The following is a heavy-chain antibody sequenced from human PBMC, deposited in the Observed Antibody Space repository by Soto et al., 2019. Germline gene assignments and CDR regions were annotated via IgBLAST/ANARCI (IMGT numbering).Heavy chain of an antibody. D-gene: IGHD3-10*01. CDR3: ARDSSHYYYGSGSYYWFDP. CDR1: GFTFSDYY. J-gene: IGHJ5*02. V-gene: IGHV3-11*05. CDR2: ISSSSSYT. Sequence: PGGSLRLSCAASGFTFSDYYMSWIRQAPGKGLEWVSYISSSSSYTNYADSVKGRFTISRDNAKNSLYLQMNSLRAEDTAVYYCARDSSHYYYGSGSYYWFDPWGQGTLVTVSS.